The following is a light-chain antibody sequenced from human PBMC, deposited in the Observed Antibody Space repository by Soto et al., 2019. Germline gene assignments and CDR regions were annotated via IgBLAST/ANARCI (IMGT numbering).Light chain of an antibody. V-gene: IGLV3-1*01. CDR1: KLGDKY. CDR3: QAWDSSTGV. CDR2: QDS. Sequence: SYELTQPPSVSVSPGQTASITCSGDKLGDKYACWYQQKPGQSPVLVIYQDSKRPSGIPERFSGSNSGNTATLTISGTQAMEEADYYCQAWDSSTGVFGTGTKVIVL. J-gene: IGLJ1*01.